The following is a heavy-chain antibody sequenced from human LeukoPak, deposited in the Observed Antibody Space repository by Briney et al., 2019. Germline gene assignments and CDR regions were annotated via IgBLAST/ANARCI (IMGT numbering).Heavy chain of an antibody. CDR2: IYYSGST. V-gene: IGHV4-59*01. D-gene: IGHD1-26*01. CDR3: ARAMAGYYTGYFDY. Sequence: PSETLSLTCTVSGGSISSYYWSWIRQPPGKGLEWIGYIYYSGSTNYNPSLKSRVTISVDTSKNQFSLKLSSVTAADTAVYYCARAMAGYYTGYFDYWGQGTLVTVSS. CDR1: GGSISSYY. J-gene: IGHJ4*02.